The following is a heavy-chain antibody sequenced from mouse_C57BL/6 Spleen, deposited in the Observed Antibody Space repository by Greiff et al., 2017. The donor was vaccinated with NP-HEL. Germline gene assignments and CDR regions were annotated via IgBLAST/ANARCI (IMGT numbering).Heavy chain of an antibody. CDR2: IRSACRN. CDR1: GYSITSGYY. Sequence: EVKLQESGPGLVKPSQSLSLTCSVTGYSITSGYYWNWIRQFPGNKLEWLGSIRSACRNPSPPSLTHRISITRDTSKNQFFLKLNSVTTEDTATYYCASPYGYDGAMDYWGQGTSVTVSS. D-gene: IGHD2-2*01. CDR3: ASPYGYDGAMDY. J-gene: IGHJ4*01. V-gene: IGHV3-6*01.